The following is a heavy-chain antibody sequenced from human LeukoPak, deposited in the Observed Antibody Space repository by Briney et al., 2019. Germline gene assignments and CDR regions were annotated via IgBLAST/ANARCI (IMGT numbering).Heavy chain of an antibody. Sequence: SETLSLTCSVSGASLGDYSWSWFRQPPGKRLEWIGNIFYRGSTNYDPSFKSRVSLSMDMFKSQFSLKMTSMTAADTAVYYCATFLTGYFDYWGQGELVIVSS. J-gene: IGHJ4*02. D-gene: IGHD2/OR15-2a*01. CDR1: GASLGDYS. CDR2: IFYRGST. CDR3: ATFLTGYFDY. V-gene: IGHV4-59*08.